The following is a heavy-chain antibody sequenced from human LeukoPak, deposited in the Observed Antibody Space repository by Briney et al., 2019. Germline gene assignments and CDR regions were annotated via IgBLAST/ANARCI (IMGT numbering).Heavy chain of an antibody. CDR3: ARDSVAAAGTLTYHDH. D-gene: IGHD6-13*01. CDR1: GFTLSSYE. Sequence: PGGSLRLSCTVSGFTLSSYEMTWFRQAPGKGLEWVSAINAGAGDTFYADSVKGRFTISRDNSKNTLYLQMNSLRAEDTAVYYCARDSVAAAGTLTYHDHWGQGTLVTVSS. CDR2: INAGAGDT. V-gene: IGHV3-23*01. J-gene: IGHJ5*02.